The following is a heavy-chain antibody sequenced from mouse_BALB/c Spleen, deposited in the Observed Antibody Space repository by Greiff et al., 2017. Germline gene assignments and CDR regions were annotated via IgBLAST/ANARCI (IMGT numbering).Heavy chain of an antibody. CDR1: GFTFSSYA. CDR2: ISSGGST. CDR3: ARESNYGDAMDY. J-gene: IGHJ4*01. V-gene: IGHV5-6-5*01. D-gene: IGHD2-5*01. Sequence: EVHLVESGGGLVKPGGSLKLSCAASGFTFSSYAMSWVRQTPEKRLEWVASISSGGSTYYPDSVKGRFTISRDNARNILYLQMSSLRSEDTAMYYCARESNYGDAMDYWGQGTSVTVSS.